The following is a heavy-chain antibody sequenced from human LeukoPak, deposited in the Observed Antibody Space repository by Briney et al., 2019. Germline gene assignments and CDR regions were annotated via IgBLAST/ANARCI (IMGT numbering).Heavy chain of an antibody. V-gene: IGHV3-53*01. Sequence: GGSLRLSCAASGFTVSSNYMSWVRQAPGKGLEWVSVIYSGGSTYYADSVKGRFTISRDNATNSLYLQMNRLRAEDTAVYSCAKDRLGALLYFDSWGQGTLVTVSS. D-gene: IGHD1-26*01. CDR1: GFTVSSNY. J-gene: IGHJ4*02. CDR3: AKDRLGALLYFDS. CDR2: IYSGGST.